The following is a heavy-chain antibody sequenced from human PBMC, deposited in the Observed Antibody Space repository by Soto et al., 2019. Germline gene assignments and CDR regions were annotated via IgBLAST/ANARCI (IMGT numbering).Heavy chain of an antibody. CDR2: ISPNSGNI. CDR3: VKDRDSNSWPSRDV. Sequence: XSVKVCYKTSGYSFTRNGISWGRQAPGQGLEWMGWISPNSGNIKYAQKLQGRVIMTTDTSTSTAYMELRSLRFDDTAVYYCVKDRDSNSWPSRDVWGPGTTVTVSS. J-gene: IGHJ6*02. D-gene: IGHD3-22*01. CDR1: GYSFTRNG. V-gene: IGHV1-18*01.